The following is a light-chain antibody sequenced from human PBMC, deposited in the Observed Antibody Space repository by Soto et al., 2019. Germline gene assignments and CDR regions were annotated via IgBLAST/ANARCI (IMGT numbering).Light chain of an antibody. J-gene: IGLJ2*01. V-gene: IGLV1-40*01. CDR3: QSYDSSLSRV. CDR2: GNN. Sequence: QLVLTQPPSVSGAPGQRVTISCTGSSSNIGAGYDVNWYQQLPGTAPNLLIYGNNNRPSGVPDRFSGSKSDSSASLAITGLQAEDAADYYCQSYDSSLSRVFGGGTKLTVL. CDR1: SSNIGAGYD.